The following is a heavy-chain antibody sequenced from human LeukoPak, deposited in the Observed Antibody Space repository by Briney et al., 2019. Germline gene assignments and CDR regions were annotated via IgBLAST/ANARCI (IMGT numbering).Heavy chain of an antibody. CDR3: AKKYGGFDP. J-gene: IGHJ5*02. D-gene: IGHD2/OR15-2a*01. CDR1: GFTFSSYS. CDR2: IKQDGSEK. Sequence: GGSLRLSCAASGFTFSSYSMNWVRQAPGKGLEWVANIKQDGSEKYYVDSVKGRFIISRDNSKNTLYLQMNSLRAEDTAVYYCAKKYGGFDPWGQGTLVTVSS. V-gene: IGHV3-7*03.